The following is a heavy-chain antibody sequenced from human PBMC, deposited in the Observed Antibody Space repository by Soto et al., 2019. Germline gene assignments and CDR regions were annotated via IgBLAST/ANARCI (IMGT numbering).Heavy chain of an antibody. D-gene: IGHD5-12*01. CDR1: GGSFSGYY. CDR3: ARHPSGFWFDP. CDR2: INHSGST. Sequence: PSETLSLTCAVYGGSFSGYYWTWIRQPPGTGLEWIGEINHSGSTNYNPSLKSRVTISVDTSKNQFSLKLSSVTAADTAVYYCARHPSGFWFDPWGQGTLVTVSS. V-gene: IGHV4-34*01. J-gene: IGHJ5*02.